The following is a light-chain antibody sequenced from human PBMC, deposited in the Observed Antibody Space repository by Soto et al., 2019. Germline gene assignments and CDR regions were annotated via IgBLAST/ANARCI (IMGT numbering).Light chain of an antibody. J-gene: IGKJ5*01. CDR1: ESIRIH. CDR3: QQTFGKPLVT. CDR2: AAS. V-gene: IGKV1-39*01. Sequence: DIQMTQSPSSLSASIGDRVSIICQASESIRIHLNWYQQKPGNASRLLIYAASRLQSGVPSRFSGTGSGTDFTLTISSLQPEDFAIYYCQQTFGKPLVTFGQGTRLEIK.